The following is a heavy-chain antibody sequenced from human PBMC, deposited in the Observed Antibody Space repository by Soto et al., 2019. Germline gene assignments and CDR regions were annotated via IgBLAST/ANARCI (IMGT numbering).Heavy chain of an antibody. J-gene: IGHJ3*02. CDR3: ARDLGRDGTMIVVVHYPDAFEI. CDR1: GGSFSGYY. D-gene: IGHD3-22*01. CDR2: INHSGST. V-gene: IGHV4-34*01. Sequence: SETLSLTCAVYGGSFSGYYWSWIRQPPGKGLEWIGEINHSGSTNYNPSLKSRVTISVDTSKNQFSLKLSSVTAADTAVYYCARDLGRDGTMIVVVHYPDAFEIWGQGTMVTVSS.